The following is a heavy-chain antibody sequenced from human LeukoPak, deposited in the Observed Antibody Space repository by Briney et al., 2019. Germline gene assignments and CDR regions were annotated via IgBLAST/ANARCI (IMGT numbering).Heavy chain of an antibody. Sequence: GGSLRLSCAASGFTFSSYAMSWVRQAPGKGLEWVSAISGSGGSTYHADSVKGRFTISRDNSKNTLYLQMNSLRAEDTAVYYCAKDGYFNSGSYYDYWGQGTLVTVSS. V-gene: IGHV3-23*01. CDR3: AKDGYFNSGSYYDY. J-gene: IGHJ4*02. CDR2: ISGSGGST. CDR1: GFTFSSYA. D-gene: IGHD1-26*01.